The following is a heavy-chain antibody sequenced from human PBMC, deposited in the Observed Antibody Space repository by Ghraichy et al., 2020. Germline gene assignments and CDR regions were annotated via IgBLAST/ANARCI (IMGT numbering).Heavy chain of an antibody. CDR3: ASPHYYGSGSFDY. D-gene: IGHD3-10*01. Sequence: SETLSLTCAVYGGSFSGYYWSWIRQPPGKGLEWIGEINHSGSTNYNPSLKSRVTISVDTSKNQFSLKLSSVTAADTAVYYCASPHYYGSGSFDYWGQGTLVTVSS. J-gene: IGHJ4*02. V-gene: IGHV4-34*01. CDR2: INHSGST. CDR1: GGSFSGYY.